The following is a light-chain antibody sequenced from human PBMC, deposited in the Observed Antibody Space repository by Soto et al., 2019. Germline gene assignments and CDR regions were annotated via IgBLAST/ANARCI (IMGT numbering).Light chain of an antibody. CDR2: DVS. Sequence: QSVLTQPAPVSGSPGQSITISCTGTNSDVGSYDYVSWYQQHPGKAPKLLIYDVSKRPSGLSNRFSGSKSGNTASLTISGLLTEDEADYYCSSFTGSTTWVFGGGTKVTVL. CDR3: SSFTGSTTWV. CDR1: NSDVGSYDY. V-gene: IGLV2-14*03. J-gene: IGLJ3*02.